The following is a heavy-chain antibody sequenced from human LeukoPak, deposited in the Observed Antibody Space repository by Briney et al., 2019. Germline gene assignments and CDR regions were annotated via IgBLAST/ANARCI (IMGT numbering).Heavy chain of an antibody. J-gene: IGHJ5*02. V-gene: IGHV3-49*03. Sequence: GGSLRLSCTASGFTFGDYAMSWFRQAPGKGLEWVGFIRSKAYGGTTEYAASVKGRFTISRDNAKNSLYLQMNSLRAEDTAVYYCARDHYWFDPWGQGTLVTVPS. CDR1: GFTFGDYA. CDR2: IRSKAYGGTT. CDR3: ARDHYWFDP.